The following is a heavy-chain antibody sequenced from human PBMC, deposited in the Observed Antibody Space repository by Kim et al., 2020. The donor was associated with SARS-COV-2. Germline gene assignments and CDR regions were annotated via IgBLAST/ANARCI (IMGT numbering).Heavy chain of an antibody. CDR2: IYYSGST. D-gene: IGHD3-22*01. Sequence: SETLSLTCTVSGGSISSSSYYWGWIRQPPGKGLEWIGSIYYSGSTYYNPSLKSRVTISVDTSKNQFSLKLSSVTAADTAVYYCARHIYLWRPRVIPFFDYWVQARLVAVSS. CDR3: ARHIYLWRPRVIPFFDY. V-gene: IGHV4-39*01. J-gene: IGHJ4*02. CDR1: GGSISSSSYY.